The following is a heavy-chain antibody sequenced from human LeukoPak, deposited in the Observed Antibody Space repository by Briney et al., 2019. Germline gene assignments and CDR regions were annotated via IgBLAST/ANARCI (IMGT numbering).Heavy chain of an antibody. CDR2: ISSNGGST. Sequence: PGGSLRLSCAASGFTFSSYAMHWVRQAPGKGLEYVSAISSNGGSTYYANSVKGRFTISRDNSKNTLYLQMGSLRAEDMAVYYCARGSDYGDYVVDYWGQGTLVTVSS. V-gene: IGHV3-64*01. D-gene: IGHD4-17*01. CDR1: GFTFSSYA. J-gene: IGHJ4*02. CDR3: ARGSDYGDYVVDY.